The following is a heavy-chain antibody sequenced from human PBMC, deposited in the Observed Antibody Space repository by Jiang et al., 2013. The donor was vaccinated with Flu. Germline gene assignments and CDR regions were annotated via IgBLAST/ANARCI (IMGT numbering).Heavy chain of an antibody. CDR1: SGSISSHY. CDR3: ARSYCGGDCYSMFGYSYYGMDV. V-gene: IGHV4-59*08. Sequence: GPGLVKPSETLSLTCTVSSGSISSHYWSWIRQPPGKGLEWIGYIHNSGTTNYNPSLKSRVTISIDTSTNQFSLKLISVTAPDTAVYYCARSYCGGDCYSMFGYSYYGMDVWGRRTDRSPSP. J-gene: IGHJ6*02. CDR2: IHNSGTT. D-gene: IGHD2-21*02.